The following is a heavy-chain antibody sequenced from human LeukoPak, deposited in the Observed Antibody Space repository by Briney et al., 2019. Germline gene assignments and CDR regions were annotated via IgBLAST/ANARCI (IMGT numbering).Heavy chain of an antibody. CDR1: GGTFSSYA. Sequence: ASVKVSCKASGGTFSSYAISWVRQAPGQGLEWMGGIIPIFGTANYAQKFQGRVTITADESTSTAYMELSSLRSEDTAVYYCAASHSSGYYGIDYWGQGTLVTVSS. CDR2: IIPIFGTA. CDR3: AASHSSGYYGIDY. V-gene: IGHV1-69*13. J-gene: IGHJ4*02. D-gene: IGHD3-22*01.